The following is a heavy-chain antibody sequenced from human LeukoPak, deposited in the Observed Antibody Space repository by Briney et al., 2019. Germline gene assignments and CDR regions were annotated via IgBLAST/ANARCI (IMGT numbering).Heavy chain of an antibody. CDR3: ARGLSGEYSYGYSDY. CDR1: GFTLSRHW. Sequence: GGSLRLSCTASGFTLSRHWMHWVRQEPGKRVVWVARIDSDGSDTNYADSVKGRFTISRDNAKNTLYLQMNSLRAEDSAVYYCARGLSGEYSYGYSDYWGQGNVVTVSS. V-gene: IGHV3-74*01. CDR2: IDSDGSDT. J-gene: IGHJ4*02. D-gene: IGHD5-18*01.